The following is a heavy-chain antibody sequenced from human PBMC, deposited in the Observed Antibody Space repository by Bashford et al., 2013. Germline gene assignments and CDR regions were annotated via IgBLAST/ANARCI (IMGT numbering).Heavy chain of an antibody. V-gene: IGHV3-30*18. Sequence: VRQAPGKGLEWVAVISYDGSNKYYADSVKGRFTISRDNSKNTLYLQMNSLRAEDTAVYYCAKDKVLRYFDYVGPGNPGHRLL. CDR3: AKDKVLRYFDY. J-gene: IGHJ4*02. CDR2: ISYDGSNK.